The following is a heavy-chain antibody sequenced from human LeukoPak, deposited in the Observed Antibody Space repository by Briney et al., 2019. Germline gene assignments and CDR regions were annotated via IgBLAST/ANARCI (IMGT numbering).Heavy chain of an antibody. CDR1: GFVFRSYA. CDR3: AKDGTYCSGGSCYSVH. CDR2: ISGSGGST. V-gene: IGHV3-23*01. J-gene: IGHJ4*02. Sequence: GGSLRLSCAASGFVFRSYAMSWVRQAPGKGLEWVSAISGSGGSTYYADSVKGRFTISRDNSKNTLYLQMNSLRAEDTAVYYCAKDGTYCSGGSCYSVHWGQGTLVTVSS. D-gene: IGHD2-15*01.